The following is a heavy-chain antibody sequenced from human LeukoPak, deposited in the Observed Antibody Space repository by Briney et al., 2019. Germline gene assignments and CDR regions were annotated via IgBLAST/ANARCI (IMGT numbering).Heavy chain of an antibody. CDR2: ISGSGGST. CDR3: AKGTASTRITYYYDSSGSYYFDY. V-gene: IGHV3-23*01. CDR1: GFTFSSYA. D-gene: IGHD3-22*01. J-gene: IGHJ4*02. Sequence: GGSLRLSCAASGFTFSSYAMSWVRQAPGKGLEWVSAISGSGGSTYYADSVKGRFTISRDNSKNTLYLQMNSLRAEDTAVYYCAKGTASTRITYYYDSSGSYYFDYWGQGTLVTVSS.